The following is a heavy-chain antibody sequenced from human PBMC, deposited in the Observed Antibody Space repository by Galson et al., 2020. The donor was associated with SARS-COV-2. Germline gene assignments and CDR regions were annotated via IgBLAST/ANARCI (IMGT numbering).Heavy chain of an antibody. V-gene: IGHV1-2*02. CDR2: INPNSGGT. J-gene: IGHJ6*02. CDR3: ASRASRYYYYGMDV. D-gene: IGHD3-10*01. Sequence: ASVKVSCKASGYTFTGYYMHWVRQAPGQGLEWMGWINPNSGGTNYAQKFQGRVTMTRDTSISTAYMELSRLRSDDTAVYYCASRASRYYYYGMDVWGQGTTVTVSS. CDR1: GYTFTGYY.